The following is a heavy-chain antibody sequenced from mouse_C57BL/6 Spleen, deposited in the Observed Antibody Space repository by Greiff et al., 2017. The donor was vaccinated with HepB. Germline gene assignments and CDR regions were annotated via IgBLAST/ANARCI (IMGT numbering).Heavy chain of an antibody. V-gene: IGHV1-82*01. CDR1: GYAFSNSW. CDR2: IYPGDGDT. Sequence: VQLQQSGPELVKPGASVKISCKASGYAFSNSWMNWVKQRPGKGLEWIGRIYPGDGDTNYNGKFKGKATLTADKSSSTAYMQLSSLTSEDSAVYFCASSGGSSLDYWGQGTTLTVSS. J-gene: IGHJ2*01. D-gene: IGHD1-1*01. CDR3: ASSGGSSLDY.